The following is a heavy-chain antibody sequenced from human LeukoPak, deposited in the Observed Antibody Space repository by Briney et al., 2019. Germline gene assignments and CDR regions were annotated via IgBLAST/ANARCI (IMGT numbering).Heavy chain of an antibody. CDR2: IYHSGST. V-gene: IGHV4-38-2*02. CDR3: ATGGFLTGGAFDI. J-gene: IGHJ3*02. Sequence: SETLSLTCTVSGYSISSGYYWGWIRQPPGKGLEWIGSIYHSGSTYYNPSLKSRVTISVDRSKNQFSLKLSSVTAADTAVYYCATGGFLTGGAFDIWGQGTMVTVSS. CDR1: GYSISSGYY. D-gene: IGHD3-9*01.